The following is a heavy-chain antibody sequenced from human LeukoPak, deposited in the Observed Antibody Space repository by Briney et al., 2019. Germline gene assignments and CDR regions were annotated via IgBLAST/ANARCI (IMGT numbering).Heavy chain of an antibody. D-gene: IGHD6-13*01. Sequence: GGSLRLSCAASGFTVSSNYMSWVRQAPGKGLGWVSVIYSGGSTYYADSVKGRFTISRDNSKNTLYLQMNSLRAEDTAVYYCARDGEYSSSWFAYFDYWGQGTLVTVSS. V-gene: IGHV3-66*01. J-gene: IGHJ4*02. CDR1: GFTVSSNY. CDR3: ARDGEYSSSWFAYFDY. CDR2: IYSGGST.